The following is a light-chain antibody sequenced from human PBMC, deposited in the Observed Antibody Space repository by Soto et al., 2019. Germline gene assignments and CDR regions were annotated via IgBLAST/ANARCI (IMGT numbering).Light chain of an antibody. V-gene: IGLV2-14*01. J-gene: IGLJ2*01. CDR1: SSDVGGSNY. CDR3: SSYTSSSTLV. Sequence: QSALTQPASVSGSPGQSITISCTGTSSDVGGSNYVSWYQQHPGKAPKLMIYDVSNRPSGVSNRFSGSKSGNTASLTISGIQAEDEADYYCSSYTSSSTLVFGGGTKLTVL. CDR2: DVS.